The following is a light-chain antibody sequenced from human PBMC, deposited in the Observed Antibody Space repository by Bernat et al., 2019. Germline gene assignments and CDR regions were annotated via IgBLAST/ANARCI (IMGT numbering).Light chain of an antibody. CDR2: DVT. V-gene: IGLV2-11*01. Sequence: QSALTQPRSVSGSLGQSVTISCTGTSSDVGGYNYVSWYQQHPGKAPKLMIYDVTKRPSGVPDRFSGSKSGNTASLTISGLQAEDEADYYCCSYAGSYTYVFATGTKVTVL. CDR3: CSYAGSYTYV. CDR1: SSDVGGYNY. J-gene: IGLJ1*01.